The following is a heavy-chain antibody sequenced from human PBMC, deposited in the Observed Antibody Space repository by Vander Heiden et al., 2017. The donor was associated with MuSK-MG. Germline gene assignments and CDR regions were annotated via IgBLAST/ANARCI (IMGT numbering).Heavy chain of an antibody. V-gene: IGHV3-30*04. D-gene: IGHD3-10*01. CDR1: AFTFTHYS. CDR2: ISYDGSHK. J-gene: IGHJ6*02. Sequence: QLQLVESGGGVVQLGWTLRLSCAASAFTFTHYSIHWVRQAPGKGLEWVAIISYDGSHKSYADSVKGRFTISRDNSKNTLYLQMNSLRVEDTAVYYCARGYGSGSYYSTPYYYYYGMDVWGQGTTVTVSS. CDR3: ARGYGSGSYYSTPYYYYYGMDV.